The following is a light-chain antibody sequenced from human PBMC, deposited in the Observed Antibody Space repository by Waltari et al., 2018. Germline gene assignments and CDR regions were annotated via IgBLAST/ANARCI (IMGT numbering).Light chain of an antibody. CDR3: QHYLRLPVT. J-gene: IGKJ1*01. V-gene: IGKV3-20*01. Sequence: EIVLTQSPGTLSLSLGERATLSCRASQSVSRALAWYQQKPGQAPRLLNYGASTRATGIPDRFSGSGSGTDFSLTISRLEPDDFAVYYCQHYLRLPVTFGQGTTVEI. CDR2: GAS. CDR1: QSVSRA.